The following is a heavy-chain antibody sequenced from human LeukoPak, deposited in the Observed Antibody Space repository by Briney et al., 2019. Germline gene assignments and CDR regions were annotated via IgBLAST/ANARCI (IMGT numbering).Heavy chain of an antibody. D-gene: IGHD3-16*01. J-gene: IGHJ4*02. CDR2: IYYSGST. CDR1: GGSISSSSYY. V-gene: IGHV4-39*07. Sequence: SETLSLTCTVSGGSISSSSYYWGWIRQPPGKGLEWIGSIYYSGSTYYNPSLKSRVTISVDTSKNQFSLKLSSVTAADTAVYYCARAPPYDYIWGSSRRPGYFDYWGQGTLVSVSS. CDR3: ARAPPYDYIWGSSRRPGYFDY.